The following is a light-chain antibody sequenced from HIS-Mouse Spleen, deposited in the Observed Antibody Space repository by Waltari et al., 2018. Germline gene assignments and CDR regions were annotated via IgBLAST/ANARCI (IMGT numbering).Light chain of an antibody. Sequence: DIQLTQSPSFLSASVGDRVTITCRASQGISSYLACYQQKPGKAPKLLIYAASTLQSGVPSRFSGSGSGTEFTLTISSLQPEDFAVYYCQQRSNWPTFGGGTKVEIK. J-gene: IGKJ4*01. CDR3: QQRSNWPT. V-gene: IGKV1-9*01. CDR2: AAS. CDR1: QGISSY.